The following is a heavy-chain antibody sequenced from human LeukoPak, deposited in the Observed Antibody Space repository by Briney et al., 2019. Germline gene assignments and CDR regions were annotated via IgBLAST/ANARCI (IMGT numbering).Heavy chain of an antibody. V-gene: IGHV3-21*01. CDR2: FSSSSSYI. J-gene: IGHJ5*02. CDR1: GFNFWNTG. Sequence: GGSLRLSCAVAGFNFWNTGMSWVRQAPGKGLEWVSSFSSSSSYIYYADSVKGRFTISRDNAKNSLYLQMNSLRAEDTAVYYCARGLEYGSGGSTWFDPWGQGTLVTVSS. D-gene: IGHD2-15*01. CDR3: ARGLEYGSGGSTWFDP.